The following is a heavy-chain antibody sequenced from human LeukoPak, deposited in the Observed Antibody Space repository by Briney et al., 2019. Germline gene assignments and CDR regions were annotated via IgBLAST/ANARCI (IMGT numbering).Heavy chain of an antibody. CDR3: ARISGYDSNYYYYYMDV. D-gene: IGHD5-12*01. Sequence: SVKVSCKASGGTFSSYAISWVRQAPGQGLEWMGGLIPIFGTAHYAQKFQGRVTITTDESTSTAYMELSSPRSEDTAVYYCARISGYDSNYYYYYMDVWGKGTTVTVSS. V-gene: IGHV1-69*05. CDR2: LIPIFGTA. CDR1: GGTFSSYA. J-gene: IGHJ6*03.